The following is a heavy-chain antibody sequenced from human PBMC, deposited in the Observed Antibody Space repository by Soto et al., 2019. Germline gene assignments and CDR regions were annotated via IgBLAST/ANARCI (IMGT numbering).Heavy chain of an antibody. V-gene: IGHV5-51*01. CDR3: GKQTNSYVPPPLFAM. CDR1: GYSFTSYW. CDR2: IYPGDSDT. Sequence: PGESLKISCKGSGYSFTSYWIGWVRQMPGKGLEWMGIIYPGDSDTRYSPSFQGQVTISADKSISTAYLQWSSLKASDTAMYYCGKQTNSYVPPPLFAMGGKGKMVT. J-gene: IGHJ3*02. D-gene: IGHD5-18*01.